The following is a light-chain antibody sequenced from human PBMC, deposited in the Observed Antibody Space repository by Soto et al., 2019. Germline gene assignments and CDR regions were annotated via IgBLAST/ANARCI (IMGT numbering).Light chain of an antibody. J-gene: IGKJ2*01. V-gene: IGKV1-39*01. CDR2: AAS. CDR1: QTTNNY. Sequence: DMQMTQSPSSLSASVGDRVTITCRSSQTTNNYLNWYQLKPGKAPKLLIYAASTLQTGVPSRFTGSGSGTDFTLTIISLQHEDYATYFCQQSYSMPYAFGQGTKVDIK. CDR3: QQSYSMPYA.